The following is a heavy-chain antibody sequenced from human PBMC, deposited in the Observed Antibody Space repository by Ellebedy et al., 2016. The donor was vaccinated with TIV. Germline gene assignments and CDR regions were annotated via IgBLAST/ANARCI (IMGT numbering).Heavy chain of an antibody. D-gene: IGHD3-3*01. Sequence: MPSETLSLTCDVSGASIDYNYWSRVRQPPGKGLEWIGYIYSTETTKYNPSLKSRVSISRDTSKNQFSLKLNSVTAADTAVYYCARMARFYNFWSGYREHFDYWGQGTLVTVSS. CDR3: ARMARFYNFWSGYREHFDY. CDR1: GASIDYNY. CDR2: IYSTETT. J-gene: IGHJ4*02. V-gene: IGHV4-4*08.